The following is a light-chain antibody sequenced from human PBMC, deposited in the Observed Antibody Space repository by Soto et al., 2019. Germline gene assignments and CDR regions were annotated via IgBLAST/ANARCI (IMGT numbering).Light chain of an antibody. Sequence: SYELTQPPSVSVAPGQTARITCGGYILGSKSVHWYQQKSGQAPVLVVCDNSDRPSGIPERYSGSNSGNTATLTISRVAAGDEADYYCQVWDSRTDQRVFGGGTKLTVL. J-gene: IGLJ3*02. V-gene: IGLV3-21*02. CDR2: DNS. CDR3: QVWDSRTDQRV. CDR1: ILGSKS.